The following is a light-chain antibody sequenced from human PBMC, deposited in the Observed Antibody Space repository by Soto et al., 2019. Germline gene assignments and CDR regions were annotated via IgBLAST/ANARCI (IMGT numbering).Light chain of an antibody. V-gene: IGLV1-51*01. CDR3: GSWDSSLSAYV. Sequence: QSVLTQPPSVSAAPGQKVTISCSGSSSNIGGNSVSWYQQLPGTAPKLPIYDDNKRPSGIPDRFSGSKSGTSATLGITGFQTGDEADYYCGSWDSSLSAYVFGTGTKVTVL. CDR1: SSNIGGNS. CDR2: DDN. J-gene: IGLJ1*01.